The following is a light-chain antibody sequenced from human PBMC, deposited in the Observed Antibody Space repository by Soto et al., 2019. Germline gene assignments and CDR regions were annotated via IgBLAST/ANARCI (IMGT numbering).Light chain of an antibody. Sequence: EIVLTQSPATLSVSPGERATLPCRASQSVSSNLAWYQRKPGQAPRLLMYGASTRATGIPARFSGSGSGTDFTLTISSLQSEDFAVYYCQQYNNWPRTFGQGTKVEIK. CDR1: QSVSSN. CDR2: GAS. V-gene: IGKV3-15*01. CDR3: QQYNNWPRT. J-gene: IGKJ1*01.